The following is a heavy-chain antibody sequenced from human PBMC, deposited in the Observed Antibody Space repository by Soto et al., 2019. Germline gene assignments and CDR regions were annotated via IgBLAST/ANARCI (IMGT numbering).Heavy chain of an antibody. CDR2: IITIFGTA. D-gene: IGHD5-18*01. CDR3: ARDADTAMVTSSFYSYGMDV. CDR1: GGTFSSYA. J-gene: IGHJ6*02. Sequence: GASVKVSCKASGGTFSSYAISGVRQAPGQGLEWTGGIITIFGTANYAQKSQGRVTITADKSTGTASMDLSSLRSEDTAVYYCARDADTAMVTSSFYSYGMDVWGQGTTVTVSS. V-gene: IGHV1-69*06.